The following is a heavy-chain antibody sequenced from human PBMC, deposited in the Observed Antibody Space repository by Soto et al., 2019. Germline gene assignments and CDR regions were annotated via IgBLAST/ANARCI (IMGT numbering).Heavy chain of an antibody. J-gene: IGHJ4*02. CDR2: IGAGGDTT. CDR3: AKDRVGSTWPYYFDY. V-gene: IGHV3-23*01. CDR1: GFTFSSFT. Sequence: GGSLRLSCAASGFTFSSFTMNWVRQAPGKGLEWVSGIGAGGDTTYYADSVKGRFTISRDNSKNTLYVQMNSLRAEDTAVYYCAKDRVGSTWPYYFDYWGQGILVTVSS. D-gene: IGHD6-13*01.